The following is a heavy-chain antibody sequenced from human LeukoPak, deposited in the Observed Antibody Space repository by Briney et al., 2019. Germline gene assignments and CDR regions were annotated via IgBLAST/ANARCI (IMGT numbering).Heavy chain of an antibody. D-gene: IGHD2-15*01. CDR3: ARNPALVEKIVATSRGHFDY. Sequence: PGGSLRLSCAASGFIFYEYDMSWLRQAPGKGLEWVAGISWNGGATVYADSVKGRFTISRDNPKTSLYLHMNSLRPGDTALFYFARNPALVEKIVATSRGHFDYWGEGILVTVSS. CDR2: ISWNGGAT. J-gene: IGHJ4*02. CDR1: GFIFYEYD. V-gene: IGHV3-20*04.